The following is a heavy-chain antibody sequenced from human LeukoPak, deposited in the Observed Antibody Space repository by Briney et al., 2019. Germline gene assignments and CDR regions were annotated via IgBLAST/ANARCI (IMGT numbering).Heavy chain of an antibody. CDR1: GGSISSYY. D-gene: IGHD6-6*01. Sequence: SETLSLTCTVSGGSISSYYWSWIRQPPGKGLEWIGYIYYSGSTNYNPSLKSRVTISVYTSKNQFSLKLSSVTAADTAVYYCARQVKQLVIGWFDPWGQGTLVTVSS. CDR2: IYYSGST. V-gene: IGHV4-59*08. CDR3: ARQVKQLVIGWFDP. J-gene: IGHJ5*02.